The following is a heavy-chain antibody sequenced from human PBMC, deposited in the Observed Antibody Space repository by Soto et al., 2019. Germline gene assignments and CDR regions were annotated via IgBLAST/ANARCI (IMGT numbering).Heavy chain of an antibody. V-gene: IGHV3-72*01. CDR2: IRKKAYSYTT. CDR1: GFTFSDHY. J-gene: IGHJ4*02. Sequence: EVQLVESGGGLVQPGGSLRLSCSASGFTFSDHYMDWVRQAPGKGLEWVGRIRKKAYSYTTEYAAFVKDRFTISRDDSRGSVYLQMDSLVIVVAEVYYCPTSWGDPRYFDYRGQETLVTVSS. D-gene: IGHD3-10*01. CDR3: PTSWGDPRYFDY.